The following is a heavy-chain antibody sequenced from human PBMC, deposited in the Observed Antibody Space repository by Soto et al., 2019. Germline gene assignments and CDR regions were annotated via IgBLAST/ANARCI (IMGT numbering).Heavy chain of an antibody. CDR3: AARYYDSSDPWFDP. V-gene: IGHV1-69*13. J-gene: IGHJ5*02. CDR1: GGTFSSYA. Sequence: SVKVSCKASGGTFSSYAISWVRQAPGQGLEWMGGIIPIFGTANYAQKFQGRVTITADESTSTACMELSSLRSEDTAVYYCAARYYDSSDPWFDPWGQGTLVTVSS. D-gene: IGHD3-22*01. CDR2: IIPIFGTA.